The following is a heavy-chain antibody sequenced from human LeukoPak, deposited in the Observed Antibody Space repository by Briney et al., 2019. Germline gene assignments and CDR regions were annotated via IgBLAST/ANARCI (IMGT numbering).Heavy chain of an antibody. D-gene: IGHD5-24*01. CDR1: GFTFSSYS. Sequence: GGSLRLSCAASGFTFSSYSMNWVRQAPGKGLEWVSSISSSSSYIYYADSVKGRFTISRDNAKNSLYLQMNSLRAEDTAVYYCARDWRIAAQLPYYFDYWGQGTLVTVSS. CDR3: ARDWRIAAQLPYYFDY. J-gene: IGHJ4*02. CDR2: ISSSSSYI. V-gene: IGHV3-21*01.